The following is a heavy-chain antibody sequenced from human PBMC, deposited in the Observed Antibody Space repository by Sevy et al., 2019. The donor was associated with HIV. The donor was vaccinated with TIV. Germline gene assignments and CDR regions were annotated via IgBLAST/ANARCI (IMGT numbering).Heavy chain of an antibody. CDR2: ISYDGRNNK. V-gene: IGHV3-30*04. CDR3: ARDRGEILSSAFDY. Sequence: GGSLRLSCAASGFTFSDYRMHWVRQAPGKGLEWVAVISYDGRNNKYNADSGKGRFTISRDNSKNKVYLQMNSLRAEDTAIYYCARDRGEILSSAFDYWGQGTLVTVSS. J-gene: IGHJ4*02. D-gene: IGHD3-16*01. CDR1: GFTFSDYR.